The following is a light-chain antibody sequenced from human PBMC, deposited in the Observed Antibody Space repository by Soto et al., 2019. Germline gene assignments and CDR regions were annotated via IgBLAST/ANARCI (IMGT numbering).Light chain of an antibody. V-gene: IGLV2-14*01. CDR1: SSDVGGYNY. CDR3: SSYTTSTTWV. Sequence: QSALTQPVSVSGSPGQSITISCTGTSSDVGGYNYVSWYQQHPGKAPKLMIYDVSNRPSGVSNRFSGSKSGNTASLTISGLQAEDEADYYCSSYTTSTTWVFGGGTKVTVL. CDR2: DVS. J-gene: IGLJ3*02.